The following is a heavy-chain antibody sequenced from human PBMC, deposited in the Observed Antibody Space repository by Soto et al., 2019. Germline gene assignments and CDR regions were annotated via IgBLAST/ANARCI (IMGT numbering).Heavy chain of an antibody. D-gene: IGHD5-18*01. CDR3: ARLDTAMFTDY. CDR1: GGSINSGSYY. V-gene: IGHV4-39*01. Sequence: SETLSLTCTVSGGSINSGSYYWGWIRQPPGKGLEWIGSIYYSGSTSYNPSLKRRVTISVDTSKNQFSLKLRSVTAADTAVYYCARLDTAMFTDYWGQGTLVTVSS. CDR2: IYYSGST. J-gene: IGHJ4*02.